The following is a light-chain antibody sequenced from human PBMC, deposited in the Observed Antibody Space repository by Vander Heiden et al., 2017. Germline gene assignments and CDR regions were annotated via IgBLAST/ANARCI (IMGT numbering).Light chain of an antibody. Sequence: DIQMTQSPSSLSASVGDRVTITCQASQDISNYLNWYQQKPGKAPKLLIYDASNLETGVPSRFSGSGSGTDFTFTISSLQPEDFATYYCQQEDNLPRTFGQGTKVXIK. J-gene: IGKJ1*01. CDR1: QDISNY. V-gene: IGKV1-33*01. CDR3: QQEDNLPRT. CDR2: DAS.